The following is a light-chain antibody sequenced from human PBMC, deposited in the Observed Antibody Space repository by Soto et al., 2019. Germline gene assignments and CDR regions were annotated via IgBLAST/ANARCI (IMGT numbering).Light chain of an antibody. CDR3: QQFESCPLT. J-gene: IGKJ4*01. CDR1: QDIYTY. CDR2: AAS. Sequence: DIQLTQSPSFLSASVGDRVTITCRASQDIYTYLAWYQQEPGKAPKLLIYAASTLQSGVPSRFSGGGSGTELTLTINNLQPEDFASYYCQQFESCPLTFGGGTKVDIK. V-gene: IGKV1-9*01.